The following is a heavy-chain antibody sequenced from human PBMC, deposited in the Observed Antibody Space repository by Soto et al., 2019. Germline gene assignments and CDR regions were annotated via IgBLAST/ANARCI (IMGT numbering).Heavy chain of an antibody. CDR3: AREWRYYGSGSFFAFDI. CDR2: IIPIFGTA. V-gene: IGHV1-69*13. J-gene: IGHJ3*02. Sequence: SVKVSCKASGGTFSSYAISWVRQAPGQGLEWMGGIIPIFGTANYAQKFQGRVTITADESTGTAYMELSSLRSEDTAVYYCAREWRYYGSGSFFAFDIWGQGTMVTVSS. CDR1: GGTFSSYA. D-gene: IGHD3-10*01.